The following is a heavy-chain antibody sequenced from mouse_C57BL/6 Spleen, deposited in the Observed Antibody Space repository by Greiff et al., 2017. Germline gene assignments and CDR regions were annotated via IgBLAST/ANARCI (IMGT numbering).Heavy chain of an antibody. CDR3: AREIITPPRDFDV. CDR1: GYSITSGYY. CDR2: ISYDGSN. D-gene: IGHD1-3*01. J-gene: IGHJ1*03. Sequence: EVQLVESGPGLVKPSQSLSLTCSVTGYSITSGYYWNWIRQFPGNKLEWMGYISYDGSNNYNPSLKNRISITRDTSKNQFFLKLNSVTTEDTATYYCAREIITPPRDFDVWGTGTTVTVSS. V-gene: IGHV3-6*01.